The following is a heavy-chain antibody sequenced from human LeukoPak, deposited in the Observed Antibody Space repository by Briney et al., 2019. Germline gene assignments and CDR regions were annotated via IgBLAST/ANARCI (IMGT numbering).Heavy chain of an antibody. CDR1: GYTFAGYY. J-gene: IGHJ4*02. V-gene: IGHV1-2*06. CDR2: INPNSGGT. Sequence: ASVKVSCKASGYTFAGYYMHWVRHAPGQGLEWMGRINPNSGGTNYAQKFQGRVTMTRDTSISTAYMELSRLRSDDTAVYYCARGGSGSYGGLEDYWGQGALVTVSS. D-gene: IGHD1-26*01. CDR3: ARGGSGSYGGLEDY.